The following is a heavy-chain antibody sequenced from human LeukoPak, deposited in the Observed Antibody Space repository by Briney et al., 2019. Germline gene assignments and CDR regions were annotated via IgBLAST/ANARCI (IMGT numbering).Heavy chain of an antibody. Sequence: GGSLRLSCAASGFSFSSYAMNWVRQAPGRGREWVSVISDSVGGTYYADSLKDRFTISRDNSKNTLYLQMNSLRAEDTAMYYCAKAHADGSGSFLRPLDVWGQGTTVTVSS. J-gene: IGHJ6*02. D-gene: IGHD3-10*01. CDR1: GFSFSSYA. V-gene: IGHV3-23*01. CDR3: AKAHADGSGSFLRPLDV. CDR2: ISDSVGGT.